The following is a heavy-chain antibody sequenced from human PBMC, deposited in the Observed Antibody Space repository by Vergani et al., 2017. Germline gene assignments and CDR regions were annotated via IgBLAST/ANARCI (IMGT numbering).Heavy chain of an antibody. J-gene: IGHJ4*02. Sequence: QVQLVQSGAEVKKPGASVKVSCKASGYTFTSYDINWVRQATGQGLEWMGWMNPNSGNTGYAQKFQGRVTITADESTSTAFMELSSLRSEDTAVYYCARDGPVVGATGYAYWGQGTLVTVSS. D-gene: IGHD1-26*01. CDR3: ARDGPVVGATGYAY. CDR1: GYTFTSYD. V-gene: IGHV1-8*01. CDR2: MNPNSGNT.